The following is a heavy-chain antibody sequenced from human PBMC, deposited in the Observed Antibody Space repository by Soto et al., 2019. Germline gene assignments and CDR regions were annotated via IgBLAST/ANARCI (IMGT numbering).Heavy chain of an antibody. CDR2: IIPMFGTA. J-gene: IGHJ6*02. V-gene: IGHV1-69*06. Sequence: VRLVQSGAEVKKPGSSVKVSCTASGGTFGSYSVTWVRQAPGQGLVGMGEIIPMFGTASYAQKFQGRVTITADKPTTTPHMDLSSLGSDDTAVYFCARQKAMPPHFYSGMDVWGQGTTVTVSS. D-gene: IGHD2-2*01. CDR1: GGTFGSYS. CDR3: ARQKAMPPHFYSGMDV.